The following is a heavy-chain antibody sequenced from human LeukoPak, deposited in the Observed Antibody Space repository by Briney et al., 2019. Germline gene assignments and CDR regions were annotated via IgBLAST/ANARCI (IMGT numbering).Heavy chain of an antibody. J-gene: IGHJ4*02. Sequence: GGSLRLSCAASGFTFSSYWMNWVRQAPGKGLEWVANIKQDGSEKYYVDSVKGRFTISRDNAKNSLYLQMNSLRAEDTAVYYCASWDIVVVPAAHYFDYWGQGTLVTVSS. V-gene: IGHV3-7*01. CDR3: ASWDIVVVPAAHYFDY. D-gene: IGHD2-2*01. CDR1: GFTFSSYW. CDR2: IKQDGSEK.